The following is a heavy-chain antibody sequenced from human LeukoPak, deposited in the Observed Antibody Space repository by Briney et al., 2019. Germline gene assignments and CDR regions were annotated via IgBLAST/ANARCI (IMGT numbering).Heavy chain of an antibody. Sequence: PGGSLRLSCAASGFTFDDYAMHWVRQAPGKGLEWVSGISWNSGSIGYADSVKGRFTISRDNAKNSLYLQMNSLRAEDTALYYCARERGSMVRGVPPFDYWGQGTLVTVSS. CDR2: ISWNSGSI. D-gene: IGHD3-10*01. CDR1: GFTFDDYA. CDR3: ARERGSMVRGVPPFDY. V-gene: IGHV3-9*01. J-gene: IGHJ4*02.